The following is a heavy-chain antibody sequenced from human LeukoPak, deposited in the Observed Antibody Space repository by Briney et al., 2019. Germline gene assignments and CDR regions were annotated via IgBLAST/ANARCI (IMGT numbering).Heavy chain of an antibody. CDR1: GGSISSSSYY. J-gene: IGHJ4*02. CDR3: ARRRTAPVYYFDS. D-gene: IGHD4-17*01. V-gene: IGHV4-39*01. CDR2: IYYSGTT. Sequence: HSETLSLTCTVSGGSISSSSYYWGWIRQPPGKGLEWIGIIYYSGTTYYNPSLKSRVTISIDTPENQFSLKLSSVTAADTAVYYCARRRTAPVYYFDSWGQGTLVTVSS.